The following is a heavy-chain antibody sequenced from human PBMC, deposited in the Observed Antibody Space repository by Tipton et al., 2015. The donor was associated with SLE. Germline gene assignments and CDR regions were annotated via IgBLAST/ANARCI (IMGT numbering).Heavy chain of an antibody. Sequence: TLSLTCAVSGYSISSGYYWGWIRQPPGKGLEWIGSIYHSGSTYYNPSLKSRVTISVDTSKNQFSLKLSSVTAADTAVYYCARRYASAYFDYWGQGTLVTVSS. D-gene: IGHD2-2*01. CDR3: ARRYASAYFDY. J-gene: IGHJ4*02. CDR1: GYSISSGYY. V-gene: IGHV4-38-2*01. CDR2: IYHSGST.